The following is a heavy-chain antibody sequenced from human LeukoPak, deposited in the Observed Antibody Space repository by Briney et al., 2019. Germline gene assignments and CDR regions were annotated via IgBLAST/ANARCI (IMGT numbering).Heavy chain of an antibody. D-gene: IGHD3-16*01. V-gene: IGHV3-23*01. CDR2: ISGSGGST. J-gene: IGHJ4*02. Sequence: PGGSLRLSCAASGFTFSSYAMSWVRQAPGKGLEWVPAISGSGGSTYYADSVKGRFTISRDNSKNTLYLQMNSLRAEDTAVYYCAKALGDRAGFYYFDYWGQGTLVTVSS. CDR3: AKALGDRAGFYYFDY. CDR1: GFTFSSYA.